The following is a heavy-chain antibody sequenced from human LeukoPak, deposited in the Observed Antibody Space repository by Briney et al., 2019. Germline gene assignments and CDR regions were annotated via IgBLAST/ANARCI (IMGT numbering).Heavy chain of an antibody. CDR3: ARGVPAAPSDYFDY. CDR2: IYYSGST. J-gene: IGHJ4*02. D-gene: IGHD2-2*01. CDR1: GGSISSYY. V-gene: IGHV4-59*01. Sequence: PSETLSLTCTVSGGSISSYYWSWIRQPPGKGLEWIGYIYYSGSTNYNPSLKSRATISVDTSKNQFSLKLSSVTAADTAVYYCARGVPAAPSDYFDYWGQGTLVTVSS.